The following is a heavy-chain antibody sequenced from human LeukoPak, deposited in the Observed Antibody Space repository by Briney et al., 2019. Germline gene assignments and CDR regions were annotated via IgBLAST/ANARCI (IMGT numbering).Heavy chain of an antibody. CDR1: GVSINSYY. D-gene: IGHD3-22*01. J-gene: IGHJ4*02. CDR2: IYYSGST. CDR3: ARASTQYYYDSSGYYFFDY. Sequence: SETLSLTCVVSGVSINSYYWIWIRQPPGKGLEWIGYIYYSGSTNYNPSLKSRVTISVDTSKNQFSLKLSSVTAADTAVYYCARASTQYYYDSSGYYFFDYWGQGTLVTVSS. V-gene: IGHV4-59*01.